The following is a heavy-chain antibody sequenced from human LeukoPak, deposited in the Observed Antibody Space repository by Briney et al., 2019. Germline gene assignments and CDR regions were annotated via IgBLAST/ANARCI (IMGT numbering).Heavy chain of an antibody. V-gene: IGHV3-74*01. Sequence: PGGSLRLSCAASGFTFSSHWMHWVRQAPGKGLVWVSRINSDGSSTSYADSVKGRFTISRDNAKNSLYLEMNSLRAEDTAFYYCAKGLYYDILTGNWFDPWGQGTLVTVSS. CDR3: AKGLYYDILTGNWFDP. CDR2: INSDGSST. CDR1: GFTFSSHW. D-gene: IGHD3-9*01. J-gene: IGHJ5*02.